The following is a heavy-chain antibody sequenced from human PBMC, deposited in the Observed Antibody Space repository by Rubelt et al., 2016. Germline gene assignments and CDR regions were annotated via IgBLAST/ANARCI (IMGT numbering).Heavy chain of an antibody. V-gene: IGHV4-59*08. D-gene: IGHD6-19*01. CDR3: ARRNGYSSGWYSIRGAFDI. Sequence: QVQLQQWGAGLLKPSETLSLTCAVYGGSMSTYYWSWIRQPPGKGLEWIGYMYYSGSTYYNPSLKSRVTISVETSKNQFSLKLSSVTAADTAVYYCARRNGYSSGWYSIRGAFDIWGQGTMVTVSS. CDR1: GGSMSTYY. J-gene: IGHJ3*02. CDR2: MYYSGST.